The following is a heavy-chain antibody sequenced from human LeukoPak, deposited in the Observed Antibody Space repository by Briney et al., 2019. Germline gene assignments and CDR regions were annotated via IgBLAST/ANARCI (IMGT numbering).Heavy chain of an antibody. CDR1: GYTFTGYY. CDR2: INPNSGGT. Sequence: GASVKVSCKASGYTFTGYYMHWVRQAPGQGLEWMGWINPNSGGTNYAQKVQGRVTMTTDTSTSTAYMELRSLRSDDTAVYYCARDTVIMIRGGHTEIDYWGQGTLVTVSS. J-gene: IGHJ4*02. V-gene: IGHV1-2*02. D-gene: IGHD3-10*01. CDR3: ARDTVIMIRGGHTEIDY.